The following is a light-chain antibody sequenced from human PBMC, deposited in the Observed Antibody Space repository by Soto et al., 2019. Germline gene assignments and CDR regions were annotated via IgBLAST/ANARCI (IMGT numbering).Light chain of an antibody. Sequence: IVMTQSPATVSVSPGERVTLSCRASQSVSGNVAWYHQKPGQPPRLLVYGASTTATDIPARFFGSGSETDFTLTITRLQSEDFGTYYCQQFNSWPRTFGQGTKVEIK. CDR1: QSVSGN. V-gene: IGKV3-15*01. CDR3: QQFNSWPRT. CDR2: GAS. J-gene: IGKJ1*01.